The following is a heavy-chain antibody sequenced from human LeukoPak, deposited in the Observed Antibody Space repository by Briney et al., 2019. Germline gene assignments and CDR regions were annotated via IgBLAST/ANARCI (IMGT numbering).Heavy chain of an antibody. Sequence: GGSLRLSCAASGITFSSYGIHWVRQAPGKGLEWVAVILYDGSNKYYADSVKGRFTISRDNSKNTLYLQMNSLRAEDTAVYYCAKDYYDSSGYYYPYLVYPYYYYYYYMDVWGKGTTVTVSS. CDR1: GITFSSYG. V-gene: IGHV3-30*18. CDR2: ILYDGSNK. D-gene: IGHD3-22*01. J-gene: IGHJ6*03. CDR3: AKDYYDSSGYYYPYLVYPYYYYYYYMDV.